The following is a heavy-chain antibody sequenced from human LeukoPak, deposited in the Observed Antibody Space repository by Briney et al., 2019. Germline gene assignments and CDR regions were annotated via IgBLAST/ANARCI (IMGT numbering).Heavy chain of an antibody. D-gene: IGHD2-2*01. Sequence: GASVKVSCKASGGTFSSYAISWVRQAPGQGLEWMGGIIPIFGTANYAQKFQGRVTITADESTSTAYMELSSLRSEDTAVYYCARSQYCSSTSCPVGYWGQRTLVTVSS. CDR3: ARSQYCSSTSCPVGY. J-gene: IGHJ4*02. CDR2: IIPIFGTA. V-gene: IGHV1-69*13. CDR1: GGTFSSYA.